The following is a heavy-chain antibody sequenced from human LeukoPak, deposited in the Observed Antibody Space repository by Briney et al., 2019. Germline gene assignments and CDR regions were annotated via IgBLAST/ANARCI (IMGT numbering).Heavy chain of an antibody. J-gene: IGHJ4*02. D-gene: IGHD1-7*01. CDR3: ARHPPSITGTTIAHLLHFDY. V-gene: IGHV4-39*01. CDR1: GGSISSSSYY. Sequence: SETLSLTCTVSGGSISSSSYYWGWIRQPPGKGLEWIGSIYYSGSTYYNPSLKSRVTISVDTSKNQFSLKLSSVTAADTAVYYCARHPPSITGTTIAHLLHFDYWGQGTLVTVSS. CDR2: IYYSGST.